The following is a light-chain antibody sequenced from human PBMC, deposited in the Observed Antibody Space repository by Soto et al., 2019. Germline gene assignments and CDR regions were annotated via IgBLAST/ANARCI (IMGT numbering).Light chain of an antibody. J-gene: IGLJ2*01. CDR3: ATWDDSLSGVV. CDR1: RSNIGTNL. CDR2: RDN. V-gene: IGLV1-47*01. Sequence: QSVLTQPPSTPGTPGQRVTISCSGSRSNIGTNLVYWYQQLPGTAPKLLIYRDNQRPSGVPDRFSGSKSGTSASLAISGLRSEDEAHYYCATWDDSLSGVVFGGGTKLTVL.